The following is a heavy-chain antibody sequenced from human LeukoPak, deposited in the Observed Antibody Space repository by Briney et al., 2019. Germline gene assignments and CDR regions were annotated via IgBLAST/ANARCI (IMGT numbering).Heavy chain of an antibody. D-gene: IGHD3-3*01. J-gene: IGHJ5*02. CDR3: ARHVVFGVVRIFDP. CDR2: IYYSGST. V-gene: IGHV4-39*01. Sequence: PSETLSLTCAVSGGSISSSSYYWGWIRQPPGKGLEWIGSIYYSGSTYYNPSLKSRVTISVDTSKNQFSLKLSSVTAADTAVYYCARHVVFGVVRIFDPWGQGTLVTVSS. CDR1: GGSISSSSYY.